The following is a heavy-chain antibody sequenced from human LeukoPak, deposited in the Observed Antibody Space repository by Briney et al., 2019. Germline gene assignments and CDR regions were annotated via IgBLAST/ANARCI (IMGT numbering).Heavy chain of an antibody. Sequence: ASVKVSCKASGYTFTSYDINWVRQATGQGLEWMGWMNPNSGNTGYAQKFQGRVTITRDTSASTAYMELSSLRSEDTAVYYCARQMGKSSSWYPGWFDPWGQGTLVTVSS. CDR3: ARQMGKSSSWYPGWFDP. CDR1: GYTFTSYD. D-gene: IGHD6-13*01. CDR2: MNPNSGNT. J-gene: IGHJ5*02. V-gene: IGHV1-8*03.